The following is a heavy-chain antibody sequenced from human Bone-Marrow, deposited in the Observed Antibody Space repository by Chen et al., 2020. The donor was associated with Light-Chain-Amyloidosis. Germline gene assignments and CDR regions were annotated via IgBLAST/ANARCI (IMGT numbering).Heavy chain of an antibody. Sequence: QVQLVQSGAEMKKPWASVKLSCKSSGNTFTTFYMHWVRQAPGQGLEWMGAIHPGSGDTNYAHKIQGRFTMTRDTSTSTVYMELSSLRSEDTAMYYCARDRFAFDSWGQGTMVTVSS. CDR1: GNTFTTFY. J-gene: IGHJ3*01. V-gene: IGHV1-46*01. CDR2: IHPGSGDT. CDR3: ARDRFAFDS.